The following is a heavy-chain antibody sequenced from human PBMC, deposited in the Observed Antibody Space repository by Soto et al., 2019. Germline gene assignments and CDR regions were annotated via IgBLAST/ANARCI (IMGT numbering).Heavy chain of an antibody. Sequence: QVQLVESGGGVVQPGRSLRLSCAASGFTFSSYAMHWVRQAPGKGLEWVAVISYDGSNKYYADSVKGRFTISRDNSKNTLYLQMNSLRAEDTAVYYCAREGLYCSGGSCSPPDYWGQGTLVTVSS. CDR1: GFTFSSYA. CDR3: AREGLYCSGGSCSPPDY. CDR2: ISYDGSNK. D-gene: IGHD2-15*01. V-gene: IGHV3-30-3*01. J-gene: IGHJ4*02.